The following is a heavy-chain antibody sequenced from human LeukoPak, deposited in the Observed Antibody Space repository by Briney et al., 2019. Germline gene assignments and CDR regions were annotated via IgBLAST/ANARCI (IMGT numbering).Heavy chain of an antibody. CDR3: ARDFGYNYGYDYYFYMDV. CDR2: ISGYNGNT. J-gene: IGHJ6*03. Sequence: ASVRVSCKASGYTFTSYGISWARQAPGQGLEWMGWISGYNGNTNYAQKLQGRVTMTTDTSTSTAYMELRSLRSDDTAVYYCARDFGYNYGYDYYFYMDVWGKGTTVTVSS. V-gene: IGHV1-18*01. D-gene: IGHD1-1*01. CDR1: GYTFTSYG.